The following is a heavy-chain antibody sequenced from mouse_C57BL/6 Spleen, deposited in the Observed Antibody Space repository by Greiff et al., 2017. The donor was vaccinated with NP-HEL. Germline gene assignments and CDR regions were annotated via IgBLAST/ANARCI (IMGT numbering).Heavy chain of an antibody. Sequence: QVQLQQPGAELVRPGSSVKLSCKASGYTFTSYWMHWVKQRPIQGLEWIGNIDPSDSETHYNQKFKDKATLTVDKSSSTAYMQLSSLTSEDSAVYYCARLGYYGSSSLDFDVWGTGTTVTVSS. V-gene: IGHV1-52*01. J-gene: IGHJ1*03. CDR2: IDPSDSET. CDR1: GYTFTSYW. D-gene: IGHD1-1*01. CDR3: ARLGYYGSSSLDFDV.